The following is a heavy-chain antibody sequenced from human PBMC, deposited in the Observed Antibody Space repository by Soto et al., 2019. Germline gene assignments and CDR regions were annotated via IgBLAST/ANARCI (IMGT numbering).Heavy chain of an antibody. Sequence: SETLSLTCTVSGDSISSGTYYWGWIRLSPGKGLECIGSNYYSGTTYYNPSLRSRAAISVDTSNNQSCLKLRSVTAADTALFYCARRGAVSFNLFDSWGQGTRVTVSS. D-gene: IGHD3-3*02. CDR1: GDSISSGTYY. J-gene: IGHJ5*01. V-gene: IGHV4-39*01. CDR2: NYYSGTT. CDR3: ARRGAVSFNLFDS.